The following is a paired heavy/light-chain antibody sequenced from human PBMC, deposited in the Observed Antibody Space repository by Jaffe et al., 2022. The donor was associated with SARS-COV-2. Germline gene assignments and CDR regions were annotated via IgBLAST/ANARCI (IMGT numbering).Light chain of an antibody. J-gene: IGKJ1*01. CDR3: QQSYRART. Sequence: DIQMTQSPSSLSASIGDRVTITCRASQSITTFLNWYQQKPGKAPNLLIYAASSLQSGVPSRFSGSGSGTDFTLTITNLQPEDFATYFCQQSYRARTFGRGTKVEIK. CDR2: AAS. CDR1: QSITTF. V-gene: IGKV1-39*01.
Heavy chain of an antibody. V-gene: IGHV3-53*01. J-gene: IGHJ3*02. Sequence: EVQLVESGGGLIQPGGSLRLSCVASGFIVSSNYMSWVRQAPGKGLEWVSVLYSSGTTHYADSVKGRFTISRDNSKNTLYLQMNSLRAEDTAVYYCARVLVGTTYDAFDIWGQGTMVTVSS. CDR1: GFIVSSNY. CDR3: ARVLVGTTYDAFDI. D-gene: IGHD1-26*01. CDR2: LYSSGTT.